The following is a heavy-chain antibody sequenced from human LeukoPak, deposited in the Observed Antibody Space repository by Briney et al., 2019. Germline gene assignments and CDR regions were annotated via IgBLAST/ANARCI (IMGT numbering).Heavy chain of an antibody. CDR1: GFTFSSYA. CDR2: ISGCGGST. CDR3: TSGWYTTLDY. J-gene: IGHJ4*02. V-gene: IGHV3-23*01. D-gene: IGHD6-19*01. Sequence: PGGSLRLSCAASGFTFSSYAMSWVRQAPGKGLEGVSAISGCGGSTYYADSLKGRFTISRDNSKNTLYLQMNSLRAEDTAVYYCTSGWYTTLDYWGQGTLVTVSS.